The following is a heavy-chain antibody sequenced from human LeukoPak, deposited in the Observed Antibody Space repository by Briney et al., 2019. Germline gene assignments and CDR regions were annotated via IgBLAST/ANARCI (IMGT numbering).Heavy chain of an antibody. D-gene: IGHD3-10*01. CDR2: INPNSGDT. Sequence: ASVKASCKASGYTFTDYYINWVRQAPGQGLEWIGWINPNSGDTNYAQKFQDRVTMTRNTSISTAYIELNFLRSDDTAVFCCARGDYYGSPKVVAAWGQGTLVTVSS. CDR3: ARGDYYGSPKVVAA. CDR1: GYTFTDYY. V-gene: IGHV1-2*02. J-gene: IGHJ5*02.